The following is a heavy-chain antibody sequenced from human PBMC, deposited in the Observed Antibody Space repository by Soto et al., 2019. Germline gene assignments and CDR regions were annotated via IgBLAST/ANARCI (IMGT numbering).Heavy chain of an antibody. Sequence: GASVKVSCKASGYTFTSYAMHWVRQAPGQRLEWMGWINAGNGNTKYSQKFQGRVTITRDTSASTAYMELSSLRSEDTAVYYCARARRTVTYYFDYWGQGTLVTVSS. CDR1: GYTFTSYA. D-gene: IGHD4-17*01. CDR3: ARARRTVTYYFDY. CDR2: INAGNGNT. V-gene: IGHV1-3*01. J-gene: IGHJ4*02.